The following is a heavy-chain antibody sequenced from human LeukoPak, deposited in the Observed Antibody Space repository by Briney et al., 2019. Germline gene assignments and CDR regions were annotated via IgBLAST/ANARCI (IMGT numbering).Heavy chain of an antibody. Sequence: PSETLSLTCAVYGGSFSGYYWSWIRQPTGKGLEWIGEINHSGSTNYNPSLKSRVTISVDTSKNQFSLKLSSVTAADTAVYYCARESPRQPFDYWGQGTLVTVSS. CDR2: INHSGST. CDR3: ARESPRQPFDY. CDR1: GGSFSGYY. J-gene: IGHJ4*02. V-gene: IGHV4-34*01.